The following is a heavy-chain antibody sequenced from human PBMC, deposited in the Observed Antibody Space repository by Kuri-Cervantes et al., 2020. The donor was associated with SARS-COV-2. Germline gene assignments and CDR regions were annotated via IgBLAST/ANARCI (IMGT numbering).Heavy chain of an antibody. CDR1: GGSISSSSYY. D-gene: IGHD6-6*01. CDR3: ARTQGVAARRGDRNWFDP. Sequence: ETLSLTCTVSGGSISSSSYYWGWIRQPPGKGLEWIGSIYYSGSTYYNPSLKSRVTISVDTSKNQFSLKLSSVTAADTAVYYCARTQGVAARRGDRNWFDPWGQGTLVTVSS. V-gene: IGHV4-39*01. J-gene: IGHJ5*02. CDR2: IYYSGST.